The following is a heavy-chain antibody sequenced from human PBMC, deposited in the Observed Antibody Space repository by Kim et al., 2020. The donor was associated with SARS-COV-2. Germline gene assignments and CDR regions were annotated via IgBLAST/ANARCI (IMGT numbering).Heavy chain of an antibody. Sequence: GGSLRLSCAASGFTFSSYSMNWVRQAPGKGLEWVSSISSSSSYIYYADSVKGRFTISRDNAKNSLYLQMNSLRAEDTAVYYCASSGEMGAAADDYWGQGTLVTVSS. CDR1: GFTFSSYS. CDR3: ASSGEMGAAADDY. D-gene: IGHD6-13*01. J-gene: IGHJ4*02. CDR2: ISSSSSYI. V-gene: IGHV3-21*01.